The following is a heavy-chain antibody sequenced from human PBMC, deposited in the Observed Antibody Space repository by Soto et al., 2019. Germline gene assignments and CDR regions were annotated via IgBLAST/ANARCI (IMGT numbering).Heavy chain of an antibody. CDR3: ARQKYRSAWYSLDF. Sequence: ASVKVSCKASGYTFTNYGISWARQAPGQGLEWMGWISAYNTNTIYAQNFQGRVTMTADTSTSTAYMELRSLRSDDTAIYYCARQKYRSAWYSLDFWGQGALVTVSS. J-gene: IGHJ4*02. V-gene: IGHV1-18*01. CDR1: GYTFTNYG. D-gene: IGHD6-19*01. CDR2: ISAYNTNT.